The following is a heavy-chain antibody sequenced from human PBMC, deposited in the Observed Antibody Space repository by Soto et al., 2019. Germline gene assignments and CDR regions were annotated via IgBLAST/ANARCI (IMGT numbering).Heavy chain of an antibody. CDR1: GYTFTGYY. CDR2: INPNSGGT. D-gene: IGHD6-6*01. CDR3: ARQSDSSSYLFDY. V-gene: IGHV1-2*02. Sequence: ASVKVSCKASGYTFTGYYMHWARQAPGQGLEWMGWINPNSGGTNYAQKSQGRVTMTRDTSISTAYMELSRLRSDDTAVYYCARQSDSSSYLFDYWGQGTLVTVSS. J-gene: IGHJ4*02.